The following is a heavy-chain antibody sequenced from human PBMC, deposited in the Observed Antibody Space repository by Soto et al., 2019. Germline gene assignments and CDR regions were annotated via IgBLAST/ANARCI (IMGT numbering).Heavy chain of an antibody. J-gene: IGHJ5*02. V-gene: IGHV4-34*01. D-gene: IGHD2-2*01. CDR2: INHSGST. CDR3: ARGGYCSSTSCYVQNWFDP. Sequence: QVQLQQWGAGLLKPSETLSLTCAVYGGSFSGYYWSWIRQPPGKGLEWIGEINHSGSTNYNPPLKSRVTISVDTSKNQFSLKLSSVTAADTAVYYCARGGYCSSTSCYVQNWFDPWGQGTLVTVSS. CDR1: GGSFSGYY.